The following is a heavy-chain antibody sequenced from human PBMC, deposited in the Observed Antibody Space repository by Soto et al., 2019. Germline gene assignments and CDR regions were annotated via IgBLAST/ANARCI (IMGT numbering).Heavy chain of an antibody. Sequence: SVKVSCKASGGTFSSYAISWVRQAPGQGLEWMGGIIPIFGTANYAQKFQGRVTITADESTSTAYMELSSLRSEDTAVYYCARNNIVPTGFDYSGQGTLVTVSS. CDR3: ARNNIVPTGFDY. CDR1: GGTFSSYA. CDR2: IIPIFGTA. D-gene: IGHD3-16*02. J-gene: IGHJ4*02. V-gene: IGHV1-69*13.